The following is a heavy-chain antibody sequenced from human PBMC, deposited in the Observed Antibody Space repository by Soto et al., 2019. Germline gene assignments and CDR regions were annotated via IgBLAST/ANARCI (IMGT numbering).Heavy chain of an antibody. J-gene: IGHJ4*02. CDR2: IYYSGST. D-gene: IGHD6-19*01. CDR3: ARVGAVAAYFAY. Sequence: PSETLSLTGTGSGGSVSSGSDYWSWIRQPPGKGLEWIGYIYYSGSTNYNPSLKSRVTISVDTSKNQFSLKLSSVTAADTAVYYCARVGAVAAYFAYWGQGTLVTVSS. CDR1: GGSVSSGSDY. V-gene: IGHV4-61*01.